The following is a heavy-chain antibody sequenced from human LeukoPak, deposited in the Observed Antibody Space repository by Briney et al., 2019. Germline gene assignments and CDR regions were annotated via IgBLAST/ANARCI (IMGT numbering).Heavy chain of an antibody. J-gene: IGHJ6*02. Sequence: GRSLRLSCAASGFTFSTYGMHWVRQAPGKGREWVADIWYDGSKKYYADSVRSRYTISRDNSKNTLYLQMNSLRAEDTAVYYCARAHFGGNPYDYGMDVWGQGTTVTVSS. CDR1: GFTFSTYG. CDR3: ARAHFGGNPYDYGMDV. CDR2: IWYDGSKK. V-gene: IGHV3-33*01. D-gene: IGHD3-10*01.